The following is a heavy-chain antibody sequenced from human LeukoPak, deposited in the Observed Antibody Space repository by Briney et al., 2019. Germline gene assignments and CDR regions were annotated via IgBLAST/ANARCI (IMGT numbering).Heavy chain of an antibody. CDR1: GFTFSDYY. V-gene: IGHV3-11*04. CDR2: ISSSGSTI. J-gene: IGHJ4*02. D-gene: IGHD2-21*02. CDR3: ARGIVVVTAVRYFDY. Sequence: PAGSLRLSCAASGFTFSDYYMSWIRQAPGKGLEWVSYISSSGSTIYYADSVKGRFTISRDNAKNSLYLQMNSLRAEDTAVYYCARGIVVVTAVRYFDYWGQGTLVTVSS.